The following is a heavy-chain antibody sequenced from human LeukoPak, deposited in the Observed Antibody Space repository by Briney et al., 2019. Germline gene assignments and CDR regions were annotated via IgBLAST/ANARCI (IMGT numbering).Heavy chain of an antibody. J-gene: IGHJ4*02. V-gene: IGHV3-15*01. CDR3: AKDLGGYSYGYPLGY. D-gene: IGHD5-18*01. CDR1: GFAFSNAW. Sequence: GGSLRLSCAASGFAFSNAWMSWVRQAPGKGLEWVGRIKSKTDGGTTDYAAPVKGRFTISRDNSKNTLYLQMNSLRAEDTAVYYCAKDLGGYSYGYPLGYWGQGTLVTVSS. CDR2: IKSKTDGGTT.